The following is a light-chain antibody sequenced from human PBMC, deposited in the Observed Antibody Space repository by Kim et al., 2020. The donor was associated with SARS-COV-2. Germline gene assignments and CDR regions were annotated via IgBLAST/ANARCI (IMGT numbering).Light chain of an antibody. CDR3: SSYTSSSTLV. J-gene: IGLJ1*01. CDR1: SSDVGGYDY. CDR2: DVS. Sequence: GQSITISCTGTSSDVGGYDYVSWYQQHPGKAPKLMIYDVSNRPSGVSNRFSGSKSGNTASLTISGLQAEDEADYYCSSYTSSSTLVFGTGTKVTVL. V-gene: IGLV2-14*03.